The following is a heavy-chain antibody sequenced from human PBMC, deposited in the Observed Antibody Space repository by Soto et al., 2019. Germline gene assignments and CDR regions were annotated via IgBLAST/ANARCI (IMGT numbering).Heavy chain of an antibody. Sequence: GALRLSCAASGFTFSSYVTHWVRQAPGKGLEWVAVISHDGNNKYYADSVKGRFTISRDNSKNTLYLQMNSLTTEDTAVYYCAKGGPDCASTTCYPLVAFDIWGQGTMVTVSS. CDR2: ISHDGNNK. CDR3: AKGGPDCASTTCYPLVAFDI. V-gene: IGHV3-30*18. CDR1: GFTFSSYV. D-gene: IGHD2-2*01. J-gene: IGHJ3*02.